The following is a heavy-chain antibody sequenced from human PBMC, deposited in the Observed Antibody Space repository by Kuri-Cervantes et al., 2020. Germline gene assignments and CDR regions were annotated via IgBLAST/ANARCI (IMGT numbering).Heavy chain of an antibody. D-gene: IGHD3-22*01. CDR2: IIPIFGTA. CDR1: GGTFSSYA. CDR3: AIYSGYYYGPSPFDY. J-gene: IGHJ4*02. V-gene: IGHV1-69*13. Sequence: SVKVSCKASGGTFSSYAISWVRQAPGQGLEWMGGIIPIFGTANYAQKFQGRVTITADESTSTAYMELSSLRSEDTAVYYCAIYSGYYYGPSPFDYWGQGTLVTVSS.